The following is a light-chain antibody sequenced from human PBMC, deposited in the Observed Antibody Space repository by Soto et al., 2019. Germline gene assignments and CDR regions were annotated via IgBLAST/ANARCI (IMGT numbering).Light chain of an antibody. CDR2: EVS. Sequence: QSALTQPASVSGSPGQSITISCTGTSSDVGGYNFVSWYQQYPGKAPKLIIYEVSNRPSGVSNRFSGSKSGNTASLTISWLQAEDEADYYCSSYTISNTLVFGGGTKVTVL. J-gene: IGLJ2*01. CDR1: SSDVGGYNF. V-gene: IGLV2-14*01. CDR3: SSYTISNTLV.